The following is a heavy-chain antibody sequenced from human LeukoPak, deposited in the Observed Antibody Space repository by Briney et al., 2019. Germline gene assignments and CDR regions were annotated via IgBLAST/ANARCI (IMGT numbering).Heavy chain of an antibody. CDR2: INHSGST. CDR3: ARVMKWELRSLDY. D-gene: IGHD1-26*01. V-gene: IGHV4-34*01. J-gene: IGHJ4*02. CDR1: GGSFSGYY. Sequence: SETLSLTCAVYGGSFSGYYWSWIRQPPGKGLEWIGEINHSGSTNYNPSLKSRVTISVDASKNQFSLKLSSVTAADTAVYYCARVMKWELRSLDYWGQGTLVTVSS.